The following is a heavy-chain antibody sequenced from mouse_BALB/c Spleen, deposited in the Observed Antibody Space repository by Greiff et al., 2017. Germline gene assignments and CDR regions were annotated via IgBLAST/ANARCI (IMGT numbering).Heavy chain of an antibody. D-gene: IGHD1-1*01. V-gene: IGHV5-17*02. Sequence: EVKLVESGGGLVQPGGSRKLSCAASGFTFSSFGMHWVRQAPEKGLEWVAYISSGSSTIYYADTVKGRFTISRDNPKNTLFLQMTSLRSEDTAMYYCSRSDYYGTPYYAMDYWGQGTSVTVAS. CDR3: SRSDYYGTPYYAMDY. CDR2: ISSGSSTI. CDR1: GFTFSSFG. J-gene: IGHJ4*01.